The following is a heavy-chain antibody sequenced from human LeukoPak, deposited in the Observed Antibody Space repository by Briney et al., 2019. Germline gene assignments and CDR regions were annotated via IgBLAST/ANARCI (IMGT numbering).Heavy chain of an antibody. V-gene: IGHV4-39*01. CDR3: ATIITARKYFDC. D-gene: IGHD6-6*01. J-gene: IGHJ4*02. CDR2: IYYSGTT. CDR1: GGSISSSSFY. Sequence: PSETLSLTRTVSGGSISSSSFYWGWIRQPPGKGLEWIGHIYYSGTTYYNPSLKSRVTISVDTSRNQFSLNLSSVTAADTAVYYCATIITARKYFDCWGQGTLVTVSS.